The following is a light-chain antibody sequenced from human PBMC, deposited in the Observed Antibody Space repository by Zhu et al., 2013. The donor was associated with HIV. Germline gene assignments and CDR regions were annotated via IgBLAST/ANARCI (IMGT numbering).Light chain of an antibody. CDR3: QQYTNWLAT. CDR1: QSVSRS. Sequence: EIVLTQSPGTLSLSPGERATLSCRASQSVSRSSIAWYQQKPGQAPRLLISGASNRATGIPARFSGSGSGTEFTLTISSLQSEDFAVYYCQQYTNWLATFGQGTKVEIK. J-gene: IGKJ2*01. CDR2: GAS. V-gene: IGKV3-15*01.